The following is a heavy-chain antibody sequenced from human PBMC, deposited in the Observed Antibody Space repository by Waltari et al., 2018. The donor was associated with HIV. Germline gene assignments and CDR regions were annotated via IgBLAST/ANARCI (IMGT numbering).Heavy chain of an antibody. Sequence: QLQLQESGPGLVKPSETLSLTCTVSGGSISSSSYYWGWIRQPPGKGLEWIGSIYYSGSPYYNPSLKGRGTISVDTSKNQFSLKLSSVTAADTAVYYCARVAGDIVVVVAAHYFDYWGQGTLVTVSS. V-gene: IGHV4-39*01. D-gene: IGHD2-15*01. J-gene: IGHJ4*02. CDR1: GGSISSSSYY. CDR3: ARVAGDIVVVVAAHYFDY. CDR2: IYYSGSP.